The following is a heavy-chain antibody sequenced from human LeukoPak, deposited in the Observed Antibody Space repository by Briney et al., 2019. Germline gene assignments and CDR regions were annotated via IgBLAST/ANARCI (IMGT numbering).Heavy chain of an antibody. CDR3: ARGGYSYGYYYYGMDV. V-gene: IGHV4-31*03. CDR1: GGSISSGGYY. D-gene: IGHD5-18*01. CDR2: VYYSGST. J-gene: IGHJ6*02. Sequence: SQTLSLTCTVSGGSISSGGYYWSWIRQHPGKGLEWIGYVYYSGSTYYNPSLKSRVTISVDTSKNQFSLKLSSVTAADTAVYYCARGGYSYGYYYYGMDVWGQGTAVTVSS.